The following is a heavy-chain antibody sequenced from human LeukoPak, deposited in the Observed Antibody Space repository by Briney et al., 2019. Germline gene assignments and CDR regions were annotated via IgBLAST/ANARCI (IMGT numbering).Heavy chain of an antibody. CDR1: GGSLINYY. CDR3: ARCGYSYATGYYFDY. CDR2: VYYTGAT. D-gene: IGHD5-18*01. Sequence: SESLSLTRTLSGGSLINYYWSWVRQTPEKGGGWIGFVYYTGATNYSPSHKSRVTISLGSSRNQFSMNLRSVIAADTAVYYCARCGYSYATGYYFDYWGQGTLVTVSS. J-gene: IGHJ4*02. V-gene: IGHV4-59*01.